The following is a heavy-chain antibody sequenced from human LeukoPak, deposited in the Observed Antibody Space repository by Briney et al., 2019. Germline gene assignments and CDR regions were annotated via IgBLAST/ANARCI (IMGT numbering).Heavy chain of an antibody. CDR3: ARVPTVTPYYYYMDV. D-gene: IGHD4-11*01. CDR1: GGTFSSYA. V-gene: IGHV1-69*05. Sequence: ASVKVSCKASGGTFSSYAISWVRQAPGQGLEWMGGIIPIFGTANYAQKFQGRVTITTDESTSTAYMELSSLRSEDTAVYYCARVPTVTPYYYYMDVWGKGTTVTVSS. J-gene: IGHJ6*03. CDR2: IIPIFGTA.